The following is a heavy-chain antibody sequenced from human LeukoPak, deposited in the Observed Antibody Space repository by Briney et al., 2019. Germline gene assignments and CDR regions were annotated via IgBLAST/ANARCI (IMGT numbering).Heavy chain of an antibody. CDR3: ARDLGTGYPTY. J-gene: IGHJ4*02. D-gene: IGHD3/OR15-3a*01. V-gene: IGHV3-21*01. CDR2: IGSSSSNI. CDR1: GFIFSTSS. Sequence: GGSLRLSCAASGFIFSTSSMNWVRQAPGKGLEWLSSIGSSSSNIYYADSVKGRFTVSRDNARNSLYLQMNSLRAEDTAVYYCARDLGTGYPTYWGQGTLVTVSS.